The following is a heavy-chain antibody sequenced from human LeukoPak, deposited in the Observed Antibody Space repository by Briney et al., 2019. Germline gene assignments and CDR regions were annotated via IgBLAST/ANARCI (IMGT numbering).Heavy chain of an antibody. V-gene: IGHV4-39*07. CDR1: GGSISSSNSY. J-gene: IGHJ2*01. CDR3: ARGAFDL. Sequence: LSETLSLTCTVSGGSISSSNSYWGWIRQPPGQGLEWIGTVFYSGSPYYNPSLKSRVTLSMDTSKNQFSLNLTSVTAADTAVYYCARGAFDLWGRGTLVTVSS. CDR2: VFYSGSP.